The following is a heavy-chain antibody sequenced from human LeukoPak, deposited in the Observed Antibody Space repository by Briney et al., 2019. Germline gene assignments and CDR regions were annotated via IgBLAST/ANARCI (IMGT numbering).Heavy chain of an antibody. V-gene: IGHV3-21*01. Sequence: GGSLRLSCAASGFTFSSYSMNWVRQAPGKGLEWVSSISSSSSYIYYADSVKGRFTISRDNAKNSLYLQMNSLRAEDTAVYYCARQPVAALVLGDYWGQGTLATVSS. CDR2: ISSSSSYI. CDR3: ARQPVAALVLGDY. D-gene: IGHD6-19*01. CDR1: GFTFSSYS. J-gene: IGHJ4*02.